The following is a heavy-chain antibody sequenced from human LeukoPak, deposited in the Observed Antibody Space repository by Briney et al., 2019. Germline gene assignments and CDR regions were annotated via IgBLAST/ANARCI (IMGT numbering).Heavy chain of an antibody. V-gene: IGHV1-2*02. J-gene: IGHJ3*02. Sequence: ASVKVSCKASGYTFTGYYMHWVRQAPGQGLEWMGWINPNSGGTNYAQKFQGRVTMTRDTSISTAYMELSRLRSDDTAVYYCARGLGYCSSTSCSYAFDIWGQGTMVNVSS. CDR3: ARGLGYCSSTSCSYAFDI. D-gene: IGHD2-2*01. CDR1: GYTFTGYY. CDR2: INPNSGGT.